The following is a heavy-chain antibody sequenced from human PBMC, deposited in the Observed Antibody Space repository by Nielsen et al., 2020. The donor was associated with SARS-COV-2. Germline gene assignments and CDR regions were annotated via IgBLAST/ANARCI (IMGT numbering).Heavy chain of an antibody. V-gene: IGHV4-59*08. J-gene: IGHJ6*03. CDR1: GGSISSYY. D-gene: IGHD2-15*01. CDR2: IYYSGST. CDR3: ARGSWAARPTRIYYYYMDV. Sequence: SETLSLTCTVSGGSISSYYWSWIRQPPGKGLEWIGYIYYSGSTNYNPSLKSRVTISVDTSKNQFSLKLSSVTAADTAVYYCARGSWAARPTRIYYYYMDVWGKGTTVTVSS.